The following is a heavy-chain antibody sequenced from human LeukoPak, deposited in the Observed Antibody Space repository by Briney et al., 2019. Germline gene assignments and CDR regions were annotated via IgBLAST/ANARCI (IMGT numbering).Heavy chain of an antibody. CDR2: ISAYNGNI. Sequence: ASVKVSCKPSGYIFSSYGISWVRQAPGQGLEWMGWISAYNGNINYIQKFQGRVTMTSDTSTSTAYMELRSLRSDDTAVYYCAREHGSGSYYNPVGFDYWGQGTLVTVSS. V-gene: IGHV1-18*04. D-gene: IGHD3-10*01. CDR3: AREHGSGSYYNPVGFDY. J-gene: IGHJ4*02. CDR1: GYIFSSYG.